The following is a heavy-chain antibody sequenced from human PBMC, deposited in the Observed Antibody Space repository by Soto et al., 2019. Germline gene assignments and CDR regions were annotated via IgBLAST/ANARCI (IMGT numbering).Heavy chain of an antibody. J-gene: IGHJ6*02. Sequence: QVQLVQSGAEVKKPGSSVKVSCKASGGTFSSYGISWVRQAPGQGLEWMGGIIPIFGTANYAQKFQGRVTITADGSKSTAYMELSRRRSADTAGHYCARREAARYYHGMDVWGQGTTVTFSS. CDR3: ARREAARYYHGMDV. D-gene: IGHD6-13*01. CDR1: GGTFSSYG. CDR2: IIPIFGTA. V-gene: IGHV1-69*12.